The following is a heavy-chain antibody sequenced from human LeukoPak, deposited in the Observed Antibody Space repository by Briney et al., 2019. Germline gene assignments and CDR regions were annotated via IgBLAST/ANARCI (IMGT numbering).Heavy chain of an antibody. Sequence: PGGSLRLSCAASGFTFSSYAMSWVRQAPGKGLEWVSAISGSGGSTYYADSVKGRFTISRDNSKNTLYLQMNCLRAEDTSVYYCLVPAAQVSNWFDPWGQGILVTVSS. V-gene: IGHV3-23*01. CDR3: LVPAAQVSNWFDP. J-gene: IGHJ5*02. CDR1: GFTFSSYA. CDR2: ISGSGGST. D-gene: IGHD2-2*01.